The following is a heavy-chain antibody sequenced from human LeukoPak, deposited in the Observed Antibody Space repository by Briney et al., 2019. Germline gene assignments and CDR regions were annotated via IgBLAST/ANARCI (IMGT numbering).Heavy chain of an antibody. CDR2: IYNSGSN. D-gene: IGHD3-10*01. V-gene: IGHV4-59*08. Sequence: PSETLSLTCTVSGGSISSDYWQWIRQPPGKGLEWIGYIYNSGSNNYNPSLKSRVTISIDTSKNQFSLELTSVTAADTAVYYCATRGYWGQGTLVTVSS. CDR1: GGSISSDY. CDR3: ATRGY. J-gene: IGHJ4*02.